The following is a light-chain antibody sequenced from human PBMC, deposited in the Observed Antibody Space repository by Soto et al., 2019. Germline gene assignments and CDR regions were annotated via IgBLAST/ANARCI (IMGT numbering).Light chain of an antibody. CDR1: QGISSW. Sequence: DIRMTQSPSTLSASVRDRVTITCRASQGISSWLAWYQQKPGKAPKLLIYDASSLESGVPSRFSGSGSGTEFTLTISRLQPDDFATYYCQQYISWTFGQGTKVDNK. V-gene: IGKV1-5*01. CDR3: QQYISWT. CDR2: DAS. J-gene: IGKJ1*01.